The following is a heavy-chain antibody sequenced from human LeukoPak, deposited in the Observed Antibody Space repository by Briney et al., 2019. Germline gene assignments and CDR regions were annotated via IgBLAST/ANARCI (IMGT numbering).Heavy chain of an antibody. CDR2: IHERGST. J-gene: IGHJ5*02. CDR1: GHSFSSDSF. D-gene: IGHD6-6*01. Sequence: SETLSLTCGVSGHSFSSDSFWGWLRQPPGQGLEWIGSIHERGSTFYNPSLKSRVTISIDTSKNQFSLNVNSVTAADTAVYYCARASRPSNSWFDPWGQGTVVTVSS. V-gene: IGHV4-38-2*01. CDR3: ARASRPSNSWFDP.